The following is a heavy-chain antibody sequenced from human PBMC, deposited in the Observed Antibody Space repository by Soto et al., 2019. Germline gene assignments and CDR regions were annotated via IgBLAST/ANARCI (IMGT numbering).Heavy chain of an antibody. CDR1: DDSSSSYK. D-gene: IGHD3-10*01. CDR3: VRQGFGRLHGLVDV. CDR2: IDSNGGT. J-gene: IGHJ6*02. V-gene: IGHV4-59*08. Sequence: QVQLQESGPGLVKPSETLYLTCAVSDDSSSSYKWSWIRQPPGRRLEWIGYIDSNGGTSYNPSLQSRVTISIDTSTKQFSLKLSSVTAADTAVYYCVRQGFGRLHGLVDVWGQRTTVTVSS.